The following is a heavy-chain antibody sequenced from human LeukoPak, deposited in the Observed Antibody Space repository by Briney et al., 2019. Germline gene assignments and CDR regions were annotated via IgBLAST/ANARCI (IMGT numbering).Heavy chain of an antibody. J-gene: IGHJ5*02. CDR1: GFSVSDNY. Sequence: PGGSLRLSCAASGFSVSDNYMSWVRQAPGMGLEWVSVIYTGGTTYYADSVKGRFTISRDNSKNTLYLQMNTLRAEDTAVYYCARDDWFDPWGQGTLVTVSS. CDR3: ARDDWFDP. V-gene: IGHV3-53*01. CDR2: IYTGGTT.